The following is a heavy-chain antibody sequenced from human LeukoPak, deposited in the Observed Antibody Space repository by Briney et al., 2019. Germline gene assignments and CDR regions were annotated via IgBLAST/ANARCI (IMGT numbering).Heavy chain of an antibody. V-gene: IGHV3-48*02. Sequence: SGGSLRLSCEASGFTFSAYAMTWVRQAPGKGLEWVSYISSSSSTIYYADSVKGRFSISRDNAKNSLYLQMNSLRDEDTAVYYCARDHTSGWADFDFWGQGTLVTVSS. J-gene: IGHJ4*02. CDR1: GFTFSAYA. CDR2: ISSSSSTI. CDR3: ARDHTSGWADFDF. D-gene: IGHD6-19*01.